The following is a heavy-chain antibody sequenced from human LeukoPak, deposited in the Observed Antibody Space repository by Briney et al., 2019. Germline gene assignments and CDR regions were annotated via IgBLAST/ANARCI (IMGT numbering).Heavy chain of an antibody. CDR3: ARVSIFGIGYYYYYMDV. Sequence: PSETLSLTCTVSGGSISSYYWSWIRQPAGKGLEWIGRIYTSGSTNYNPSLKSRVTMSVDTSKNQFSLKLSSVTAADTAVYYCARVSIFGIGYYYYYMDVWGKGTTVTVSS. J-gene: IGHJ6*03. D-gene: IGHD3-3*01. CDR1: GGSISSYY. V-gene: IGHV4-4*07. CDR2: IYTSGST.